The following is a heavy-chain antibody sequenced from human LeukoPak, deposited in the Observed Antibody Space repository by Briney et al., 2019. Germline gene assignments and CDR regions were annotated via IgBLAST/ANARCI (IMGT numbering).Heavy chain of an antibody. V-gene: IGHV3-66*01. CDR1: GFTFSNYA. J-gene: IGHJ4*02. CDR2: IYSGGTT. Sequence: GGSLRLSCTASGFTFSNYAMSWVRQAPGKGLEWFSVIYSGGTTYYADSVKGRLTISRDNSKNTLYLQMNSLRAEDTAVYYCARASIKLLWFGELLRGFDYWGQGTLVTVSS. D-gene: IGHD3-10*01. CDR3: ARASIKLLWFGELLRGFDY.